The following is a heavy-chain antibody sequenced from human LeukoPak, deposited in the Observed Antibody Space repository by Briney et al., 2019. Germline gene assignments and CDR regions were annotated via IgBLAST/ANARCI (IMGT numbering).Heavy chain of an antibody. D-gene: IGHD5-18*01. CDR1: GGSISSNY. J-gene: IGHJ4*02. V-gene: IGHV3-23*01. CDR2: ISGSGGST. Sequence: PSETLSLTCTVSGGSISSNYMSWVRQAPGKGLEWVSAISGSGGSTYYADSVKGRFTISRDNSKNTLYLQMNSLRAEDTAVYYCAKLPLWYSGPENGTFDYWGQGTLVTVSS. CDR3: AKLPLWYSGPENGTFDY.